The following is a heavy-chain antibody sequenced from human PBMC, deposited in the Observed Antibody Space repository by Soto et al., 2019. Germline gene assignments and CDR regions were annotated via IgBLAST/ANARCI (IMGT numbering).Heavy chain of an antibody. V-gene: IGHV4-39*01. J-gene: IGHJ6*02. CDR2: IYYSGST. Sequence: SETLSLTCTVSGGSISSSSYYWGWIRQPPGKGQEWIGSIYYSGSTYYNPSLKSRVTISVDTSKNQFSLKLSSVTAADTAVYYCARLGAFYSSSWNYYYYGMDVWGQGTTVTVSS. CDR3: ARLGAFYSSSWNYYYYGMDV. CDR1: GGSISSSSYY. D-gene: IGHD6-13*01.